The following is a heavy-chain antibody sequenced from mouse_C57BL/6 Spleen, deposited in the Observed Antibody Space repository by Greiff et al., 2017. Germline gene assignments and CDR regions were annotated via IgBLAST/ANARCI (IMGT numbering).Heavy chain of an antibody. D-gene: IGHD2-4*01. CDR3: ARSYDYDDYTMDY. V-gene: IGHV1-64*01. J-gene: IGHJ4*01. CDR1: GYTFTNYW. Sequence: QVQLQQPGAELVKPGASVKLSCKASGYTFTNYWMHWVKQRPGQGLEWIGMMHPNGGSPDYNEKFKSEATLSVDKSSRKAYMELSSLTSEDSAVYYCARSYDYDDYTMDYWGQGTSVTVSS. CDR2: MHPNGGSP.